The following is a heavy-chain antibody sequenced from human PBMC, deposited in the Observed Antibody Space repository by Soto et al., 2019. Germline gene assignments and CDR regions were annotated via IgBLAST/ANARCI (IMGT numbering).Heavy chain of an antibody. CDR2: ISGLNGNT. CDR3: ARASAYSTPWSFDN. CDR1: GYTFSRYG. D-gene: IGHD6-13*01. Sequence: ASVKVSCKASGYTFSRYGISWVRQAPGQGLEWMGWISGLNGNTKESEKLQGRVTLTTDTAANAAHMELRGLRSDDTAAYYCARASAYSTPWSFDNWGQGTLVTVSS. J-gene: IGHJ4*02. V-gene: IGHV1-18*01.